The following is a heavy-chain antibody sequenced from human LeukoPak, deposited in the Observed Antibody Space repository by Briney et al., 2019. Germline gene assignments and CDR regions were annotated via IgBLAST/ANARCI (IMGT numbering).Heavy chain of an antibody. V-gene: IGHV3-7*01. Sequence: GGSLRLSCVASGFTLSSRDWMTWVRQAPGKGLEWVANIKQDGSEKNYVDSVKGRFTISRDNAKNSVDLQMNSLRVEDTAVYYCARDPQQQLVRGEGYWGQGTLVTVSS. CDR2: IKQDGSEK. D-gene: IGHD6-13*01. CDR1: GFTLSSRDW. CDR3: ARDPQQQLVRGEGY. J-gene: IGHJ4*02.